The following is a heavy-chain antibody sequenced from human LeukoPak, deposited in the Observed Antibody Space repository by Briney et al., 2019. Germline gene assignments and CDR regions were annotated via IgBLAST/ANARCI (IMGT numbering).Heavy chain of an antibody. CDR3: ARGRIPSSSSYAY. CDR1: GGSFSGYY. CDR2: INHSGST. Sequence: SETLSLTCAVYGGSFSGYYWSWIRQPPGEGLEWIGEINHSGSTNYNPSLKSRVTISVDTSKNQFSLKLSSVTAADTAVYYCARGRIPSSSSYAYWGQGTLVTVSS. V-gene: IGHV4-34*01. D-gene: IGHD6-6*01. J-gene: IGHJ4*02.